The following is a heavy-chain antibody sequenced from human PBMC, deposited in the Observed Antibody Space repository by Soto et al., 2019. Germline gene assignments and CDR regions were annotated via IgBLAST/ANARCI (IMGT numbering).Heavy chain of an antibody. Sequence: QVQLVQSGAEVKKSGASVKVSCKASGYTFTSYDINWVRQATGQGLEWMGWMNPNSGNTGYAQKFQGRVTMTRNTSISTAYMELSSLRSEDTAVYYCARAATNYDFWSGYYWAAKGYWYFDLWGRGTLVTVSS. V-gene: IGHV1-8*01. CDR3: ARAATNYDFWSGYYWAAKGYWYFDL. D-gene: IGHD3-3*01. J-gene: IGHJ2*01. CDR2: MNPNSGNT. CDR1: GYTFTSYD.